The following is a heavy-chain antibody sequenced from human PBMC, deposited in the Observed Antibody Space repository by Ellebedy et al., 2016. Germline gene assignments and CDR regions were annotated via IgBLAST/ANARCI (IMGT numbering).Heavy chain of an antibody. CDR1: GDSISRFY. D-gene: IGHD6-19*01. CDR2: IYFSGST. V-gene: IGHV4-59*08. CDR3: ASGYSSAWWDSYNWFDP. Sequence: SETLSLTCTVSGDSISRFYWNWIRQPPGKGLEWIGYIYFSGSTKYNPSLKSRVTISGDTSKNQFSLKLSSVTAADTAVYYCASGYSSAWWDSYNWFDPWGQGTLVTVSS. J-gene: IGHJ5*02.